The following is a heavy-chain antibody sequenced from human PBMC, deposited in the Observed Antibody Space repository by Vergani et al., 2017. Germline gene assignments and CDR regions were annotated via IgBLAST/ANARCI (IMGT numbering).Heavy chain of an antibody. D-gene: IGHD3-10*01. CDR2: ISGSGGST. V-gene: IGHV3-23*04. CDR3: AKLSMVRGVINWYFDL. J-gene: IGHJ2*01. CDR1: GFTVSSNY. Sequence: EVQLVESGGGLVQPGGSLRLSCAASGFTVSSNYMSWVRQAPGKGLEWVSAISGSGGSTYYADSVKGRFTISRDNSKNTLYLQMNSLRAEDTAVYYCAKLSMVRGVINWYFDLWGRGTLVTVSS.